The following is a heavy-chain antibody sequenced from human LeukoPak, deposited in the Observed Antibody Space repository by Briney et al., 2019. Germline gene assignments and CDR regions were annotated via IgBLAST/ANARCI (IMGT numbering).Heavy chain of an antibody. J-gene: IGHJ4*02. V-gene: IGHV4-34*01. CDR1: GGSFSGYY. CDR3: ALGGDYGGNFVGY. CDR2: INRSGST. D-gene: IGHD4-23*01. Sequence: PSETLSLTCAVYGGSFSGYYWSWIRQPPGKGLEWIGEINRSGSTNYNPSLKSRVTISVDTSKNQFSLRLSSVTAADTAVYYCALGGDYGGNFVGYWGQGTLVTVSS.